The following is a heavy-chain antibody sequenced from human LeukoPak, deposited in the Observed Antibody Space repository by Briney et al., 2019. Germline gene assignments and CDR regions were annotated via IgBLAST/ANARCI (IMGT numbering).Heavy chain of an antibody. CDR1: GGSLSRSSYY. CDR3: ARGGPYSFSPY. D-gene: IGHD6-13*01. CDR2: MYRIVST. J-gene: IGHJ4*02. V-gene: IGHV4-61*01. Sequence: TSETLSLTCTVTGGSLSRSSYYWGWLRQPPGQGLEWIVYMYRIVSTNYNPSLKTRATISVETSKNPFSLKLSSVTAADPAVYYCARGGPYSFSPYWGQGILVTVSS.